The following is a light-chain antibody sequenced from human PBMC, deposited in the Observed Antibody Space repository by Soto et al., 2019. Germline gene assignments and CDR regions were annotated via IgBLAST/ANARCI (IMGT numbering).Light chain of an antibody. V-gene: IGKV1-5*03. CDR3: QHYNSYSEA. Sequence: DIQMTQSPSSLSASVVDRVTITCLASQSISTYLIWYQQKPGKAPKLLIYKASTLKSGVPSRFSGSGSGTEFTLTISSLQPDDFATYYCQHYNSYSEAFGQGTKVDI. CDR1: QSISTY. CDR2: KAS. J-gene: IGKJ1*01.